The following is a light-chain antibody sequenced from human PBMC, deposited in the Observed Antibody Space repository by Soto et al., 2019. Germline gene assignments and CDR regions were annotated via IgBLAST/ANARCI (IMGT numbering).Light chain of an antibody. CDR3: FSFTTTSPHV. CDR1: ISDIGAYDY. J-gene: IGLJ1*01. CDR2: EVD. V-gene: IGLV2-14*01. Sequence: TVAPDVSGSLVQSVTMSCTGTISDIGAYDYVSWFQQHPGKAPKLMISEVDNRPSGVSNRFSGSKSGNTAYLTISGLQVEDEAEYFRFSFTTTSPHVFGTATKVTVL.